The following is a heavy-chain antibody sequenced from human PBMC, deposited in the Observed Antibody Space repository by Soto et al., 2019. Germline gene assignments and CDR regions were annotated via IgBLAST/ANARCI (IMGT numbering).Heavy chain of an antibody. CDR1: GFSLSTSGVG. CDR3: AHSRSGWQLYPD. CDR2: IYWDDDK. Sequence: QITLKESGPTLVKPTQTLTLTCTFSGFSLSTSGVGVGWIRQPPGKALEWLALIYWDDDKRYSPSLKNRLTITKDTSKNQVVLTITNMDPVNTATYDWAHSRSGWQLYPDWGQGTLVTVSS. D-gene: IGHD2-15*01. V-gene: IGHV2-5*02. J-gene: IGHJ4*02.